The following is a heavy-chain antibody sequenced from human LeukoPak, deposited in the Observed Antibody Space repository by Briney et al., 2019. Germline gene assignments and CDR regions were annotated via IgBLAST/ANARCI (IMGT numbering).Heavy chain of an antibody. Sequence: PRGSLRLSCAASVFIFSSYGMHWVRPAPAKGLEWVSSISSSSGYIYYAHSVKGRFTISRDNAKTSLYLKMKRLRAEDTAVYYCARAGYSSSWGPRYFDYWGQGTLVTVPS. CDR2: ISSSSGYI. CDR1: VFIFSSYG. CDR3: ARAGYSSSWGPRYFDY. D-gene: IGHD6-13*01. J-gene: IGHJ4*02. V-gene: IGHV3-21*01.